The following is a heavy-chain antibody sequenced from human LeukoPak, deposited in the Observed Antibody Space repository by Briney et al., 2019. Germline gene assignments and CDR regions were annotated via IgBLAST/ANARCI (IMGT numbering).Heavy chain of an antibody. CDR3: TREKGRWLQSPRLED. V-gene: IGHV3-30*04. CDR1: GFTFNSFP. J-gene: IGHJ4*02. CDR2: ISYDEDNK. Sequence: PGGSLRLSCAASGFTFNSFPMHWVRQVPGKGLEWVAVISYDEDNKSYATSVKGRFTISRDNAKNTVYLQMNSLRTDDTAVYYCTREKGRWLQSPRLEDWGQGTLVTVSS. D-gene: IGHD5-24*01.